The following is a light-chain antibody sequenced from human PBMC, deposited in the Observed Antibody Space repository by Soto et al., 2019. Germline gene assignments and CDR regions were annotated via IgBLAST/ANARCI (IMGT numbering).Light chain of an antibody. CDR3: QQRSNWPPLT. Sequence: DTVLTQSPDTLSLSPGERATLSCKASQSISYYLAWYQQKPGQPPRLPIYDASNRATGIPARFSGSGSGTGFTLTISSLEPEDFAVYYCQQRSNWPPLTFGGGTKVDIK. V-gene: IGKV3-11*01. CDR2: DAS. J-gene: IGKJ4*01. CDR1: QSISYY.